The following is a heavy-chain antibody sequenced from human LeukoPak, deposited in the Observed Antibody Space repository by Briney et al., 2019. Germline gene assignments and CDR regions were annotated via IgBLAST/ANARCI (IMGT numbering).Heavy chain of an antibody. V-gene: IGHV4-39*01. D-gene: IGHD3-22*01. CDR1: GGSLSSISYY. CDR2: IYYSGST. J-gene: IGHJ4*02. Sequence: SETLSLTCTVSGGSLSSISYYWGWIRQPPGKGLEWIRSIYYSGSTCSNPSLKSRHTLSVDTSKNEYSLKLSSVTAADTAVYYCARHLGDSSGYYLYYFDYWGQGSLVTVSS. CDR3: ARHLGDSSGYYLYYFDY.